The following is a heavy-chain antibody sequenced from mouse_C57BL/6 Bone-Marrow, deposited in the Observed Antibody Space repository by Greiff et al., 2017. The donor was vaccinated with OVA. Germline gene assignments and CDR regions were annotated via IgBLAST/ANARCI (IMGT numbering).Heavy chain of an antibody. V-gene: IGHV5-6*01. CDR2: LSSGGSYT. J-gene: IGHJ3*01. Sequence: EVQGVESGGDLVKPGGSLKLSCAASGFTFSSYGMSWVRQTPDKRLEWVATLSSGGSYTYYPDSVKGRFTISRDNAKNTLYLQMSSLKSEDTAMYYCAKEGYYDYDAWFAYWGQGTLVTVSA. CDR1: GFTFSSYG. CDR3: AKEGYYDYDAWFAY. D-gene: IGHD2-4*01.